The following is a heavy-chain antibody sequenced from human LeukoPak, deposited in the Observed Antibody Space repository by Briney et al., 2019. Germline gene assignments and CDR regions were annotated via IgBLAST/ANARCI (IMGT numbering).Heavy chain of an antibody. CDR2: ISSSSSYI. CDR1: GFTFSSYS. D-gene: IGHD6-6*01. CDR3: ARGRAGSSSRYYYMDV. J-gene: IGHJ6*03. Sequence: GGSLRLSCAAYGFTFSSYSMNWVRQAPGRGLEWVSSISSSSSYIYYADSVKGRFTISRDNAKNSLYLQMNSLRAEDTAVYYCARGRAGSSSRYYYMDVWGKGTTVTVSS. V-gene: IGHV3-21*01.